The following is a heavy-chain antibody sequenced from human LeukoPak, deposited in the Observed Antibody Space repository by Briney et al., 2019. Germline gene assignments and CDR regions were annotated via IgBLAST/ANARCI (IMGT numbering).Heavy chain of an antibody. CDR3: ARDKIEGPTKLDY. Sequence: GGSLRLSCAASGLTFSSYSMNWVRQAPGKGLEWVANIKQDESEKYYVDSLKGRFTISRDNAKNSLYLQMNSLRAEDTAVYYCARDKIEGPTKLDYWGQGILVTVSS. CDR2: IKQDESEK. D-gene: IGHD1-1*01. V-gene: IGHV3-7*01. J-gene: IGHJ4*02. CDR1: GLTFSSYS.